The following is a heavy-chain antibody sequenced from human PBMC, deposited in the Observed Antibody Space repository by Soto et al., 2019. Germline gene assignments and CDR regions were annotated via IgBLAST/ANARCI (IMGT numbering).Heavy chain of an antibody. CDR2: IYYSGST. V-gene: IGHV4-30-4*01. CDR1: GGSISSGAYY. D-gene: IGHD3-22*01. J-gene: IGHJ5*02. Sequence: SETLSLTCTVSGGSISSGAYYWSWIRQPPGKDLEWIGYIYYSGSTYYNPSLKSRVTISVDTSKNQFSLKLSSVTAADTAVYYCARDQYYDSSGPTTNWFDPWGQGTLVTVSS. CDR3: ARDQYYDSSGPTTNWFDP.